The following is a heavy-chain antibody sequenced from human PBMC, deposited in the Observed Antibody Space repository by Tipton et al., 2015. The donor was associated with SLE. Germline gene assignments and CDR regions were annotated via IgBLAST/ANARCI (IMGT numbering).Heavy chain of an antibody. CDR1: GFTFSSYG. Sequence: SLRLSCAASGFTFSSYGMHWVRQAPGKGLEWVAVIWYDGSNKYYADSVKGRFTISRDNSKNTLYLQMNSLRAEDTAVYYCAREGQQLVRGYFQHWGQGTLVTVSS. CDR3: AREGQQLVRGYFQH. V-gene: IGHV3-33*01. D-gene: IGHD6-13*01. J-gene: IGHJ1*01. CDR2: IWYDGSNK.